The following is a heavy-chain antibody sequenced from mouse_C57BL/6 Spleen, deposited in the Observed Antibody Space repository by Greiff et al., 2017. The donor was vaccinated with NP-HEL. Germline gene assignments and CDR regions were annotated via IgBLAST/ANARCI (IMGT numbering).Heavy chain of an antibody. CDR3: TRGSDGYFFDY. Sequence: VQLKESGAELVRPGASVTLSCKASGYTFTDYEMHWVKQTPVHGLEWIGAIDPETGGTAYNQKFKGKAILTADKSSSTAYMELRSLTSEDSAVYYCTRGSDGYFFDYWGQGTTLTVSS. CDR2: IDPETGGT. D-gene: IGHD2-3*01. J-gene: IGHJ2*01. CDR1: GYTFTDYE. V-gene: IGHV1-15*01.